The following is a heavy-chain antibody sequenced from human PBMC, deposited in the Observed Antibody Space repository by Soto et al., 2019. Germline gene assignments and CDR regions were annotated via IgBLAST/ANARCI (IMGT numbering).Heavy chain of an antibody. CDR3: ASGMGYYDSSGYEMVAFDI. CDR2: INAGNGNT. D-gene: IGHD3-22*01. V-gene: IGHV1-3*01. CDR1: GYTFTSYA. Sequence: GASVKVSCKASGYTFTSYAMHWVRQAPGQRLEWMGWINAGNGNTKYSQKFQGRVTITRDTSASTTYMELSSLRSEDTAVYYCASGMGYYDSSGYEMVAFDIWGQGTMVT. J-gene: IGHJ3*02.